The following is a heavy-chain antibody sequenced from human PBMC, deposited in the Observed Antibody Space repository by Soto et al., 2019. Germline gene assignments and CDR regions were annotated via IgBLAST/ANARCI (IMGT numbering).Heavy chain of an antibody. CDR3: ATYRQTTVTSEF. D-gene: IGHD4-17*01. J-gene: IGHJ4*02. CDR2: IDDNGLST. CDR1: GFTFSTCA. V-gene: IGHV3-23*01. Sequence: EVQLLESGGGLVQPGASLTLSCAASGFTFSTCAMNWVRQAPGKGLEWVSAIDDNGLSTYYADSVKGRFTISRDNSKNTLYLQMNSLRADDTAVYYCATYRQTTVTSEFWGQGALVTVST.